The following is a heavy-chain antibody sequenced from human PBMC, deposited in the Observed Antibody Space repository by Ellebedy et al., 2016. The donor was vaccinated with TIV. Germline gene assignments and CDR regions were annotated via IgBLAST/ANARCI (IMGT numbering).Heavy chain of an antibody. Sequence: GESLKISXAASGFTFSSYGMHWVRQASGKGLEWVAVIWYDGSNKYYADSVKGRFTISRGNSKNTLYLQMNSLRAEDTAVYYCAREPMVRGVIRRGYAMDVWGQGTTVTVSS. V-gene: IGHV3-33*01. J-gene: IGHJ6*02. CDR3: AREPMVRGVIRRGYAMDV. CDR2: IWYDGSNK. CDR1: GFTFSSYG. D-gene: IGHD3-10*01.